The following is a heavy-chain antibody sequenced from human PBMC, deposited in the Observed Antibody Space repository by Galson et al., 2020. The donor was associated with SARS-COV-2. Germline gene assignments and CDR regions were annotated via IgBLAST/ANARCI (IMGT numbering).Heavy chain of an antibody. CDR2: ISYSGNNK. D-gene: IGHD4-17*01. V-gene: IGHV3-30*18. Sequence: GESLKISCAASEFTFSSYGMHWVRQAPGKGLEWVAIISYSGNNKYYADSVKGRFTISRDNSKDRLYLQMNSLRAEDTAVYYCAKDLYGAPGGIDYWGQGTLVTVSS. J-gene: IGHJ4*02. CDR3: AKDLYGAPGGIDY. CDR1: EFTFSSYG.